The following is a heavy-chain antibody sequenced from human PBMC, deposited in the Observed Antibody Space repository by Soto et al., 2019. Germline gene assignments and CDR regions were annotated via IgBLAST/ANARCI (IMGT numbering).Heavy chain of an antibody. D-gene: IGHD3-10*01. CDR2: IHSDGSST. CDR1: GFTFSYYW. V-gene: IGHV3-74*01. J-gene: IGHJ3*01. Sequence: EVQLVESGGGLVQPGESLRLSCAASGFTFSYYWMHWVRQAPGKGLVWVSRIHSDGSSTTYADSVKGRFTISRDNARNTVYLHMSSEGAEDKVGYYCASGDRGAVDLWGQGRVVPVCS. CDR3: ASGDRGAVDL.